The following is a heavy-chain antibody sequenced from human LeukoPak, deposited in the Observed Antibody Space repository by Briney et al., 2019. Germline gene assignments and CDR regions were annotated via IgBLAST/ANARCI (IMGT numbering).Heavy chain of an antibody. V-gene: IGHV4-61*02. CDR1: GGSISSGSYY. J-gene: IGHJ4*02. CDR2: IYTSGST. Sequence: SQILSLTCTVSGGSISSGSYYWSWIRQPAGKGLEWIGRIYTSGSTNYNPSLKSRVTISVDTSKNQFSLKLSSVTAADTAVYYCARAKRGYYDSSGYRFDYWGQGTLVTVSS. CDR3: ARAKRGYYDSSGYRFDY. D-gene: IGHD3-22*01.